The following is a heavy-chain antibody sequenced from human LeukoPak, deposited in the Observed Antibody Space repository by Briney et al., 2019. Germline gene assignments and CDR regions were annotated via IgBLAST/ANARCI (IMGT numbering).Heavy chain of an antibody. V-gene: IGHV4-34*01. CDR2: INHSGST. CDR1: GGSLSGYY. J-gene: IGHJ4*02. D-gene: IGHD6-19*01. Sequence: PSETLSLTCAVYGGSLSGYYWSWIRQPPGKGLEWIGEINHSGSTNYNPSLKSRVTISVDTSKNQFSLKLSSVTAADTAVYYCASVAVAGTGDYWGQGTLVTVSS. CDR3: ASVAVAGTGDY.